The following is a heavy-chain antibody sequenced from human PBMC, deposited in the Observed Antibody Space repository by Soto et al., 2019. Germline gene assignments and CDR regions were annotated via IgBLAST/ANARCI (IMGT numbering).Heavy chain of an antibody. CDR1: GFTFSSYS. D-gene: IGHD2-2*01. J-gene: IGHJ4*02. CDR3: ARDPGYCSSTSCYDPFDY. Sequence: EVQLVESGGGLVKPGGSLRLSCAASGFTFSSYSMNWVRQAPGKGLEWVSSISSSSSYIYYADSVKGRVTISRDNAKNSLSLQMNSLRAEDPAVYYCARDPGYCSSTSCYDPFDYWGQGTLVTVSS. CDR2: ISSSSSYI. V-gene: IGHV3-21*01.